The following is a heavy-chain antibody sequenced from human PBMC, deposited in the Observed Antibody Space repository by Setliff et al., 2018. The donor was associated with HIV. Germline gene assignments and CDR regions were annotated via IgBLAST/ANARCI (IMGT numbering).Heavy chain of an antibody. CDR2: INHSGDT. CDR3: ARLGAEDFSDYDWVDY. Sequence: KTSETLSLTCAVSGDSVSGYYWSWIRQPPGKGLEWIGEINHSGDTNYNPSLKSRVTISVDTSKNQFSLNLNSVTAADTAVYYCARLGAEDFSDYDWVDYWGQGTLVTVSS. D-gene: IGHD5-12*01. J-gene: IGHJ4*02. V-gene: IGHV4-34*01. CDR1: GDSVSGYY.